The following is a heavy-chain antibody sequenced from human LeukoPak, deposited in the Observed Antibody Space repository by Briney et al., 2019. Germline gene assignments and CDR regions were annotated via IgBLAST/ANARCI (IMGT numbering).Heavy chain of an antibody. V-gene: IGHV4-59*08. Sequence: SSETLSLTCTVSGGSISNYYWSWIRQSPGKGLEWIGYIYYSGSTSYNPSLKSRVTISVDTSKNQFSLRLSSVTAADTAVYYCARRRSHGWHYVLGYWGQGTLVTVSS. CDR3: ARRRSHGWHYVLGY. D-gene: IGHD1-7*01. J-gene: IGHJ4*02. CDR1: GGSISNYY. CDR2: IYYSGST.